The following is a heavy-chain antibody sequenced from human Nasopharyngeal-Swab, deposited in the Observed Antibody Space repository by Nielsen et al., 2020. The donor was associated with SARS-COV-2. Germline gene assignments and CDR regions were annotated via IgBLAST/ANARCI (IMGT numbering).Heavy chain of an antibody. J-gene: IGHJ4*02. V-gene: IGHV1-24*01. CDR1: GYTLTELS. Sequence: ASVKVSCKVSGYTLTELSMHWVRQAPGKGLEWMGGFDPEDGETIYAQKFQGRVTMTEDTSTDTAYMELSRLRYDDTAVYYCARNDEVVRFGVDYWGQGTLVTVSS. CDR2: FDPEDGET. D-gene: IGHD3-16*01. CDR3: ARNDEVVRFGVDY.